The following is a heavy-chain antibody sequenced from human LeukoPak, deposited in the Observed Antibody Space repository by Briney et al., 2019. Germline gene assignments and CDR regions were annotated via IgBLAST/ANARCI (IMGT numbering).Heavy chain of an antibody. Sequence: GGSLRLSCAASGFTFSSYAMSWVRQAPGKGMEWVSAISGSGGSTYYADSVKGRFTIYRDNTKKTVYLQMNSLRAEDTAVYYCAKDPTTDFDYWGQGTLVTVSS. CDR1: GFTFSSYA. D-gene: IGHD1-26*01. J-gene: IGHJ4*02. CDR3: AKDPTTDFDY. CDR2: ISGSGGST. V-gene: IGHV3-23*01.